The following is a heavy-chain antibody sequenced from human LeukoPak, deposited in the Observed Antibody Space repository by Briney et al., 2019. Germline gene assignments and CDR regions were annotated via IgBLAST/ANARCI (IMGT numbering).Heavy chain of an antibody. Sequence: SETLSLTCTVSGGSISSYYWSWFRQPPGKGLEWIGYIYYSGSTNYNPSLKSRVTISVDTSKNQFSLNLSSVTAADTAVYYCARGPDYSNYIYYYGMDVWGQGTTVTVSS. CDR3: ARGPDYSNYIYYYGMDV. D-gene: IGHD4-11*01. CDR1: GGSISSYY. CDR2: IYYSGST. J-gene: IGHJ6*02. V-gene: IGHV4-59*01.